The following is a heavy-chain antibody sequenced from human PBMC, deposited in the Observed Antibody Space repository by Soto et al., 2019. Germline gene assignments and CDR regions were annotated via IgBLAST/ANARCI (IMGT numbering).Heavy chain of an antibody. V-gene: IGHV1-2*04. Sequence: GASVKVSCKASGYTFTGYYMHWVRQAPGQGLEWMGWINPNSGGTNYAQKFQGWVTMTRDTSISTAYMELSRLRSDDTAVYYCARRRNYYDSSGQKDAFDIWGQGTMVTVSS. CDR1: GYTFTGYY. J-gene: IGHJ3*02. CDR3: ARRRNYYDSSGQKDAFDI. CDR2: INPNSGGT. D-gene: IGHD3-22*01.